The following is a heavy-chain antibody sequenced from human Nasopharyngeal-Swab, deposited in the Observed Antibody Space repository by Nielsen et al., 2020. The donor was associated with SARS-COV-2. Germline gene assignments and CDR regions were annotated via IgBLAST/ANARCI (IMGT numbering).Heavy chain of an antibody. Sequence: GESLKISCAASGFTFSSCAMSWVRQAPGKGLEWVSVIYSGGSSTYYADSVKGRFTISRDNSKNTLYLQMNSLRAEDTAVYYCAKGGGRYAYWGQGTLVTVSS. J-gene: IGHJ4*02. D-gene: IGHD3-16*01. V-gene: IGHV3-23*03. CDR3: AKGGGRYAY. CDR1: GFTFSSCA. CDR2: IYSGGSST.